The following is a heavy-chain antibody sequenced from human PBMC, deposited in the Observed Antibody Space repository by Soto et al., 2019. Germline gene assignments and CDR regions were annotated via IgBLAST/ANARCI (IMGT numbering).Heavy chain of an antibody. V-gene: IGHV1-2*04. D-gene: IGHD4-17*01. CDR3: ARGTDYGDYVVAY. CDR2: INPNSGGT. J-gene: IGHJ4*02. CDR1: GYTFTGYY. Sequence: QVQLVQSGAEVKKPGASVKVSCKASGYTFTGYYMHWVRQAPGQGLEWMGWINPNSGGTNYAQKLQGWVTMTRDTSISTAYMELSRLRSDDTAVYYCARGTDYGDYVVAYWGQGTLVTVSS.